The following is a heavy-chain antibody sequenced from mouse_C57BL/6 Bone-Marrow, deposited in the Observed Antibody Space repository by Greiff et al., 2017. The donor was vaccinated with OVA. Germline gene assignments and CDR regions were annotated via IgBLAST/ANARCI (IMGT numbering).Heavy chain of an antibody. D-gene: IGHD2-4*01. CDR3: ARSGGDYPFAY. V-gene: IGHV5-17*01. J-gene: IGHJ3*01. CDR1: GFTFSDYG. CDR2: ISSGSSTI. Sequence: EVMLVESGGGLVKPGGSLKLSCAASGFTFSDYGMHWVRQAPEKGLEWVAYISSGSSTIYYADTVKGRFTISRDNAKNTLFLQMTSLRSEDTAMYYCARSGGDYPFAYWGQGTLVTVSA.